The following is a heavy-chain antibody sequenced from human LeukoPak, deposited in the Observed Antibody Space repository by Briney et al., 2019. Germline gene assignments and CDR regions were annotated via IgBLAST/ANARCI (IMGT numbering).Heavy chain of an antibody. D-gene: IGHD5-18*01. CDR3: ARTSPLIQLWLRGWFDP. CDR2: INPNSGGT. Sequence: ASVKVSCKDSGYTFTGYYMHWVRQAPGQGLEWMGWINPNSGGTNYAQKFQGRVTMTRDTSISTAYMELSRLRSDDTAVYYCARTSPLIQLWLRGWFDPWGQGTLVTVSS. CDR1: GYTFTGYY. J-gene: IGHJ5*02. V-gene: IGHV1-2*02.